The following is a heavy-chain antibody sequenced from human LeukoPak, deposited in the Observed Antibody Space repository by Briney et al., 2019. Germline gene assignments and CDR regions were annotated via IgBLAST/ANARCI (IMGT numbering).Heavy chain of an antibody. D-gene: IGHD3-10*01. J-gene: IGHJ4*02. Sequence: GGSLRLSCTTSGFTFTDYWMTWVRQAPGKGLEWVANIKQDGSEKYYVDSVKGRFTISRDNAKNSLYLQMNSLRAEDTAVYYCARAMGRTGFDYWGQGTLVTVSS. CDR1: GFTFTDYW. V-gene: IGHV3-7*04. CDR3: ARAMGRTGFDY. CDR2: IKQDGSEK.